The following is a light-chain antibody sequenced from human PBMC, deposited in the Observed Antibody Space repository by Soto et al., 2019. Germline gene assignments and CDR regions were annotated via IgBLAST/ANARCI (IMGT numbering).Light chain of an antibody. J-gene: IGLJ2*01. CDR3: CSYAGSRV. CDR1: SSDVGSYNL. CDR2: EGS. Sequence: QSALTQPASVSGSPGQSITISCTGTSSDVGSYNLVSWYQQHPGKAPKLMIYEGSKRPSGVSNRFSGSKSGNTASLTISGLQAEDEADYYCCSYAGSRVFGGGTEVTVL. V-gene: IGLV2-23*01.